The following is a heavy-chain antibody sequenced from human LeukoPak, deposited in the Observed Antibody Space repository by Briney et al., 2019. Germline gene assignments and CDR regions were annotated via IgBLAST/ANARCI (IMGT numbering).Heavy chain of an antibody. V-gene: IGHV3-66*01. CDR2: IYSGRST. D-gene: IGHD3-16*01. CDR3: ARVMITFGGHIDY. CDR1: GFTVSSNY. J-gene: IGHJ4*02. Sequence: GGALRLSCAASGFTVSSNYMSWVRQAPGRGREWVSVIYSGRSTYYAHSVNGRFTISRDNSKNTLYLQMNSLRAEDTAVYYCARVMITFGGHIDYWGQGTLVTVSS.